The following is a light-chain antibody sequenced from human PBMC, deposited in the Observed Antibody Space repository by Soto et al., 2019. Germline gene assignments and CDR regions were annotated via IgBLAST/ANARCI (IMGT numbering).Light chain of an antibody. V-gene: IGLV2-14*03. CDR3: SSYTSSFKLAV. CDR1: SSDVGGYNY. CDR2: DVS. J-gene: IGLJ7*01. Sequence: QPASVSGSPGQSITIFCTGTSSDVGGYNYVSWYQQHPGSAPKLMIYDVSSRPSGVSNRFSGSKSGNTASLTISGLQAEDEADYYCSSYTSSFKLAVFGSGTQLTVL.